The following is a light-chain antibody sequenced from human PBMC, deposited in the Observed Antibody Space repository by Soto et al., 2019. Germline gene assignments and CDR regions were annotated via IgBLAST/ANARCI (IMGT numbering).Light chain of an antibody. Sequence: QSALTQPASVSGSPGQSIAISCTGTSSDVGAYNYVSWYQRHPGKAPKLMIYHVTNRPSGVSDRFSGSKSGNTASLTISWLQADDEADYYCSSYTSSSTYVFGTGTKVTVL. CDR1: SSDVGAYNY. V-gene: IGLV2-14*03. J-gene: IGLJ1*01. CDR3: SSYTSSSTYV. CDR2: HVT.